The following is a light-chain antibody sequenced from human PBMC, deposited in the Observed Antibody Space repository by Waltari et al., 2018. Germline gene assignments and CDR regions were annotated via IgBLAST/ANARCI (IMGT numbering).Light chain of an antibody. CDR2: WAS. J-gene: IGKJ2*01. V-gene: IGKV4-1*01. CDR1: QSVLYSSNNKNY. Sequence: DIVMTQSPDSLAVSLGERATINCKSSQSVLYSSNNKNYLAWYQQKPGQPPKLLIYWASTREAGVPDRFSGSGSGTHFSLTISSLQAEDVAVYYCKQYYSVPYTFGQGTKLEIK. CDR3: KQYYSVPYT.